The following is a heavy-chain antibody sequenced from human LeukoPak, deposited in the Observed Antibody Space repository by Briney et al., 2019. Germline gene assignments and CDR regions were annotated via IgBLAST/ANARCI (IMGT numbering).Heavy chain of an antibody. V-gene: IGHV4-59*01. Sequence: SETLSLTCTVSGGSISSYYWSWIRQPPGKGLEWIGYFYYSGSTNYNPSLKSRVTISVDTSKNQFSLRLSSVTAADTAVYYCAREHCSGGSCYSGWFDPWGQGTLVTVSS. J-gene: IGHJ5*02. CDR2: FYYSGST. D-gene: IGHD2-15*01. CDR3: AREHCSGGSCYSGWFDP. CDR1: GGSISSYY.